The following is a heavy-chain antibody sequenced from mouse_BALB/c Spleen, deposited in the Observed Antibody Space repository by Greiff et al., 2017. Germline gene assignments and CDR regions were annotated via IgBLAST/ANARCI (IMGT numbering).Heavy chain of an antibody. CDR1: GFSLTSYG. CDR3: AREEGKLGRRYFDY. Sequence: VQVVESGPGLVAPSQSLSITCTVSGFSLTSYGVHWVRQPPGKGLEWLGVIWAGGSTNYNSALMSRLSISKDNSKSQVFLKMNSLQTDDTAMYYCAREEGKLGRRYFDYWGQGTTLTVSS. CDR2: IWAGGST. J-gene: IGHJ2*01. D-gene: IGHD4-1*01. V-gene: IGHV2-9*02.